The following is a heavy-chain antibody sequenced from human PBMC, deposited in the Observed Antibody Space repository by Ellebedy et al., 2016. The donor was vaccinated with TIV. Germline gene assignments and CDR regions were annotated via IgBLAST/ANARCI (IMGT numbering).Heavy chain of an antibody. V-gene: IGHV1-3*03. CDR2: INPFNGNT. CDR3: VVDTSMVPYFDY. J-gene: IGHJ4*02. CDR1: GYTFTSYT. D-gene: IGHD5-18*01. Sequence: AASVKVSCKASGYTFTSYTVHWARQAPGQRLEWMGWINPFNGNTKYSHEFQGRVTITRDTSATTVYMELNSLRSEDTAMFYCVVDTSMVPYFDYWGQGTLVTVSS.